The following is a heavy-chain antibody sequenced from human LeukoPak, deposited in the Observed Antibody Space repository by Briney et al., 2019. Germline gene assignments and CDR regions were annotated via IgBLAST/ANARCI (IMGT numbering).Heavy chain of an antibody. V-gene: IGHV4-59*01. CDR2: SYYNGNT. CDR3: ARSSYYYGADAHDI. CDR1: GGSITNYY. J-gene: IGHJ3*02. D-gene: IGHD3-10*01. Sequence: SETLSLTCTVSGGSITNYYWSWIRQPPGKGLEWIGLSYYNGNTNYNPSLKSRVTISVDTSKNQFSLKLSSVTAADTAVYYCARSSYYYGADAHDIWGQGTMVTVSS.